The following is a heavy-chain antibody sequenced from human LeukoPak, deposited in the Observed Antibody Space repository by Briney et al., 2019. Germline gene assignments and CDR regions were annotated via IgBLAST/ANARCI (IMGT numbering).Heavy chain of an antibody. D-gene: IGHD3-10*01. V-gene: IGHV5-51*01. Sequence: GESLKISCKGSGYSFTSYWIGWVRQMPGKGLEWMEIIYPGDSDTRYSPSFQGQVTISADKSISTAYLQWSSLKASDTAMYYCARPYYYGSGSKSKDYGMDVWGQGTTVTVSS. CDR1: GYSFTSYW. J-gene: IGHJ6*02. CDR2: IYPGDSDT. CDR3: ARPYYYGSGSKSKDYGMDV.